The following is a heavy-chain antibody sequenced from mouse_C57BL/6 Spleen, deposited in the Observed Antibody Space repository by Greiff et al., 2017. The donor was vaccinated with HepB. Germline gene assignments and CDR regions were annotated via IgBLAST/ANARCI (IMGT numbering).Heavy chain of an antibody. CDR2: IDPSDSYT. Sequence: QVQLQQPGAELVMPGASVKLSCKASGYTFTSYWMHWVKQRPGQGLEWIGEIDPSDSYTNYNQKFKGKSTVTVDKSSSTAYMQLSSLTSEDSAVYYCARDGLRQGGYFDYWGQGTTLTVSS. V-gene: IGHV1-69*01. D-gene: IGHD2-2*01. CDR1: GYTFTSYW. CDR3: ARDGLRQGGYFDY. J-gene: IGHJ2*01.